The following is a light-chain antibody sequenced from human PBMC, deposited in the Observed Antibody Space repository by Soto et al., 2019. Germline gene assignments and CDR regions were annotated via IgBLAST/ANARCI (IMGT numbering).Light chain of an antibody. CDR2: GAS. Sequence: EIVLTQSPGTLSFSPVEGSTVSFSASQSVTSSYLSWYQQKPGQAPRLLIYGASNRATGIPDRFSGSGSGTDFTLTISRLEPEDFAVYFCQQNDDSLWTFGQGTKVDIK. CDR3: QQNDDSLWT. V-gene: IGKV3-20*01. J-gene: IGKJ1*01. CDR1: QSVTSSY.